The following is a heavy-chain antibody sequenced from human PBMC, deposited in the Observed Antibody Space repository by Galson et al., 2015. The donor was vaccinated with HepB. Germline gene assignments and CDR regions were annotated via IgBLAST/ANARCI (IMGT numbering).Heavy chain of an antibody. D-gene: IGHD1-26*01. Sequence: SLTCTVSGGSISRYYWSWIRPPPGKGLKWIGYIYYSGSTNHNPSLKSRVPISVDTSKNQFSLKLSSVTAAETAVYYCAGSVLGWELPTHFDYCGQRTLVTVSS. CDR3: AGSVLGWELPTHFDY. CDR2: IYYSGST. J-gene: IGHJ4*02. V-gene: IGHV4-59*01. CDR1: GGSISRYY.